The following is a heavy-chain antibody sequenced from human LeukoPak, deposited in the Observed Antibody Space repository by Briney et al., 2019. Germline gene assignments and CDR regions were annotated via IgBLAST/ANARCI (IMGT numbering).Heavy chain of an antibody. Sequence: SETLSLTCAVYGGSFSGYYWSWIRQPPGKGLEWIGELNHSGSTNYNPSLKSRVTISVDTSKNQFSLKLSSVTAADTAVFYCARGSGWYVGYVWFDPWGQGTLVTVSS. CDR1: GGSFSGYY. V-gene: IGHV4-34*01. J-gene: IGHJ5*02. CDR3: ARGSGWYVGYVWFDP. D-gene: IGHD6-19*01. CDR2: LNHSGST.